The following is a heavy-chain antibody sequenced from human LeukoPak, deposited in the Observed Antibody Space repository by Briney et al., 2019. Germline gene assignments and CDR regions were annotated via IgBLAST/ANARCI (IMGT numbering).Heavy chain of an antibody. V-gene: IGHV4-59*01. CDR3: ARGRRELPTDIDY. CDR1: GGSISSYY. D-gene: IGHD1-26*01. J-gene: IGHJ4*02. CDR2: IYYSGST. Sequence: KPSETLSLTCTVSGGSISSYYRSWIRQPPGKGLEWIGYIYYSGSTNYNPSLKSRVTISVDTSKNQFSLKLSSVTAADTAVYYCARGRRELPTDIDYWGQGTLVTVSS.